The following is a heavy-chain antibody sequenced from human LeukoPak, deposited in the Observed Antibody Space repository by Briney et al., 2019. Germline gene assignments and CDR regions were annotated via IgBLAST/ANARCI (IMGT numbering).Heavy chain of an antibody. CDR2: ISSSSSYI. CDR3: AAYGDYGPFDY. Sequence: PGGSLRLSCAASGFTFSSYWMSWVRQAPGKGLEWVSSISSSSSYIYYADSVKGRFTISRDNAKNSLYLQMNSLRAEDTAVYYCAAYGDYGPFDYWGQGTLVTVSS. CDR1: GFTFSSYW. J-gene: IGHJ4*02. D-gene: IGHD4-17*01. V-gene: IGHV3-21*01.